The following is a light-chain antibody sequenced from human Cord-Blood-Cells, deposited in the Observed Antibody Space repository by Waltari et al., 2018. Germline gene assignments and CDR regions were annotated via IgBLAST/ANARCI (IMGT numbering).Light chain of an antibody. Sequence: DIVLTQSPGTLSLSPGERATLSCRASQSVSSSYFAWYQQKPGQAPRLLIYGASSRAPGIPDRFSGSGSGTDFTLTISRLEPEDFAVYYCQQYGSSPYTFGQGTKLEIK. CDR1: QSVSSSY. CDR3: QQYGSSPYT. V-gene: IGKV3-20*01. CDR2: GAS. J-gene: IGKJ2*01.